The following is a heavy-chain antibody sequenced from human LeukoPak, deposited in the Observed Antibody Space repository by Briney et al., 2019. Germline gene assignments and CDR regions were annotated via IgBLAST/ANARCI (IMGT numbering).Heavy chain of an antibody. J-gene: IGHJ4*02. Sequence: PSETLSLTCAVSGGSISSSNWWSWVRQPPGKGLEWIGDIYHSGSTNYNPSLKRRVTISADKSKNPFSLKLCSVTAADTAAYYCASDGNSGSYLGPTGGFYYSGQGTLGTVSS. CDR2: IYHSGST. V-gene: IGHV4-4*02. CDR1: GGSISSSNW. CDR3: ASDGNSGSYLGPTGGFYY. D-gene: IGHD1-26*01.